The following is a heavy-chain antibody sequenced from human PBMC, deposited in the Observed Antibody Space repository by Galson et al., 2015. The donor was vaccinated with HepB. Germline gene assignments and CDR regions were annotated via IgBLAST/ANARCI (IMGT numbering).Heavy chain of an antibody. CDR3: AAADTYYYGSGSYYP. D-gene: IGHD3-10*01. CDR1: GYTFTSYY. CDR2: INPSGGST. V-gene: IGHV1-46*01. J-gene: IGHJ4*02. Sequence: SVKVSCKASGYTFTSYYMHWVRQAPGQGLEWMGIINPSGGSTSYAQKFQGRVTMTRDTSTSTVYMELSSLRSEDTAVYYCAAADTYYYGSGSYYPWGQGTLVTVSS.